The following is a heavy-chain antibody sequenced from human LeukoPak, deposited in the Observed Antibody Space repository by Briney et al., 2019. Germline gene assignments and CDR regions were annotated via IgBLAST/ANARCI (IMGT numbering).Heavy chain of an antibody. J-gene: IGHJ3*02. CDR3: ARSRFLEWLLPNDAFDI. Sequence: SVKVSCKASGGTFSSYTISWVRQAPGQGLEWMGRIIPILGIANYAQKFQGRVTITADKSTSTAYMELSSLRSEDTAVYYCARSRFLEWLLPNDAFDIWGRGTMVTVSS. D-gene: IGHD3-3*01. V-gene: IGHV1-69*02. CDR1: GGTFSSYT. CDR2: IIPILGIA.